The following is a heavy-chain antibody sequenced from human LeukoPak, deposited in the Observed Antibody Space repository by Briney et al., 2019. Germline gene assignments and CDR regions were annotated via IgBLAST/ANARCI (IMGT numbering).Heavy chain of an antibody. V-gene: IGHV4-39*01. Sequence: PSETLSLTCTVSGGSISSSSYYWGWIRQPPGKGLEWIGSIYYSGSTYYNPSLKSRVTISVDTSKNQFSLKLSSVTAADTAVYYCARQGSYYGEIDYWGQGTLVTVSS. CDR1: GGSISSSSYY. CDR2: IYYSGST. D-gene: IGHD1-26*01. CDR3: ARQGSYYGEIDY. J-gene: IGHJ4*02.